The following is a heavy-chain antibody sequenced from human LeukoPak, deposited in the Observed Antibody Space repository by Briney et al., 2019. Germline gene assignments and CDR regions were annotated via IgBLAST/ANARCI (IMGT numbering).Heavy chain of an antibody. V-gene: IGHV1-2*02. CDR1: GYTFTGYY. CDR3: ARGYGSSWYWYFDL. J-gene: IGHJ2*01. D-gene: IGHD6-13*01. Sequence: ASVKVSCKASGYTFTGYYMHWVRQAPGQGLEWMGWINPNSGGTNYAQKFQGRVTITADESTSTAYMELSSLRSEDTAVYYCARGYGSSWYWYFDLWGRGTLVTVSS. CDR2: INPNSGGT.